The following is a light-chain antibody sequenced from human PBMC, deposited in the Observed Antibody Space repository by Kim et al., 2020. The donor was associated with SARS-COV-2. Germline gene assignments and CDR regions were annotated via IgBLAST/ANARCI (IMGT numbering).Light chain of an antibody. V-gene: IGKV1-5*03. CDR1: QTIKTW. CDR2: KAS. Sequence: DIQMNQSPSTLSASVGDRVTITCRASQTIKTWLAWYQQKPGKAPKLLIYKASTLKSGVPSRFSGSGSGTEFTLTISSLQPDDSASYYCQHYFGYSWTFGQGTKVDIK. J-gene: IGKJ1*01. CDR3: QHYFGYSWT.